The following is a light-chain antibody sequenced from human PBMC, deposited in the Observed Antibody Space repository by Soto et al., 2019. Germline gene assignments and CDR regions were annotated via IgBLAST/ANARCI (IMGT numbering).Light chain of an antibody. Sequence: DIVMTQSPDSLAVSLGERATINCKSSQSVLYSSNNKNYLAWYQQKPGQPPKLLIYWASTRESGVPDRFSGSGSRTDFTLTISSRQAEDVAVYYCQQYYSTPVTFGQGTKVEIK. CDR1: QSVLYSSNNKNY. CDR2: WAS. CDR3: QQYYSTPVT. V-gene: IGKV4-1*01. J-gene: IGKJ1*01.